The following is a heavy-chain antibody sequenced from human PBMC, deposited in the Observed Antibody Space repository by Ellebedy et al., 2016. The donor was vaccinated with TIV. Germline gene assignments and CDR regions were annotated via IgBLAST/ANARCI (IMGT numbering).Heavy chain of an antibody. J-gene: IGHJ5*02. CDR3: ARQGWGLGWFDP. CDR1: GYTFTSYG. D-gene: IGHD1-26*01. CDR2: ISAYNGNT. Sequence: ASVKVSXXASGYTFTSYGISWVRQAPGQGLEWMGWISAYNGNTNYAQKLQGRVTMTTDTSTSTAYMELRSLRSDDTAVYYCARQGWGLGWFDPWGQGTLVTVSS. V-gene: IGHV1-18*01.